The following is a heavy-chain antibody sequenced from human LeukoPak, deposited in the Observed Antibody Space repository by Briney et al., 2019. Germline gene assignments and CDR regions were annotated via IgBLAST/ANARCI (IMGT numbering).Heavy chain of an antibody. V-gene: IGHV3-21*01. CDR2: ISSGGSYI. D-gene: IGHD4-11*01. CDR1: GFTFSSYN. J-gene: IGHJ4*02. CDR3: ARGTPTTRDFDY. Sequence: GGSLRLSCAASGFTFSSYNMNWVRQAPGKGLEWVSSISSGGSYIYYSGSVQGRFTISRDNAKNSLYLQMNSLRAEDTAVYYCARGTPTTRDFDYWGQGTLVTVSS.